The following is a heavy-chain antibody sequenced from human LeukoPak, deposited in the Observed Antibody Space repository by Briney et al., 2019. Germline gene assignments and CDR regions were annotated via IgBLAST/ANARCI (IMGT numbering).Heavy chain of an antibody. CDR1: GGSISSGGYY. D-gene: IGHD2-15*01. J-gene: IGHJ6*03. CDR2: IYTSGST. Sequence: PSQTLSLTCTVCGGSISSGGYYWSWIRQPVGKGLEWIGHIYTSGSTNYNPSLKSRVTISVDTSKNQFSLKLSSVTAADTAVYYCARDRVVVTARQNYYMDVWGKGTTVTVSS. V-gene: IGHV4-61*09. CDR3: ARDRVVVTARQNYYMDV.